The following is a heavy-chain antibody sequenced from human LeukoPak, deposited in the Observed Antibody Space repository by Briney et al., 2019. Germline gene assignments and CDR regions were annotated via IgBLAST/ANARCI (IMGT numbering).Heavy chain of an antibody. CDR3: ARDFWNFYDSSGYYRDFDS. CDR1: TSH. J-gene: IGHJ5*01. Sequence: ASVKVSCKATSHISWVRQAPGQGLEWMGWIGSYEWDTYYAQKFQGRVTVTTDTSTNTAYMELRSLRADDTAVYYCARDFWNFYDSSGYYRDFDSWGQGTLVTVSS. D-gene: IGHD3-22*01. CDR2: IGSYEWDT. V-gene: IGHV1-18*01.